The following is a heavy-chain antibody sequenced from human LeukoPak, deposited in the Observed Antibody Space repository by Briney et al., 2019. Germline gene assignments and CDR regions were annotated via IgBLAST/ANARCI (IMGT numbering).Heavy chain of an antibody. CDR2: INHSGST. CDR3: ARLGSSWFRWFDP. CDR1: GWSFSGYY. J-gene: IGHJ5*02. D-gene: IGHD6-13*01. Sequence: SETLSFTGAGYGWSFSGYYWSWIRQPPGQGLEWLGEINHSGSTNYNPSLKSRATVSVDTSKNQFSLKLSSVTAADTAVYYCARLGSSWFRWFDPWGQGTLVTVSS. V-gene: IGHV4-34*01.